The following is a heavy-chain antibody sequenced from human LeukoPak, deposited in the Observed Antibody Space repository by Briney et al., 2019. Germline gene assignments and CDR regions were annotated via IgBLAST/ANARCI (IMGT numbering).Heavy chain of an antibody. J-gene: IGHJ3*02. Sequence: PGGSLRLSSAASGFTLSNYWIHWVRQTPGKGLVWVSRISSDGSTTNYADSVKGRFTISRDNAKNTLYLQMNSLRAEDTAMYYCARVGYYYDDNCDAFDIWGQGTMVTVSS. CDR1: GFTLSNYW. CDR3: ARVGYYYDDNCDAFDI. CDR2: ISSDGSTT. D-gene: IGHD3-22*01. V-gene: IGHV3-74*01.